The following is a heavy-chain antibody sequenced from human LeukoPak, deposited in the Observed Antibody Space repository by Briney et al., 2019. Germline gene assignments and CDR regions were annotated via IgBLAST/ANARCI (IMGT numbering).Heavy chain of an antibody. CDR3: ARDDYGDYPRFDS. V-gene: IGHV3-33*01. J-gene: IGHJ4*02. CDR2: IWYDGSNK. Sequence: GGSLRLSCAASGFTFSSYGMHWVRQAPGKGLEWVAVIWYDGSNKYYADSVKGRFTISRDNSKNTLYLQMNSLIAEDTAVYYCARDDYGDYPRFDSWGQGTLVTVSS. D-gene: IGHD4-17*01. CDR1: GFTFSSYG.